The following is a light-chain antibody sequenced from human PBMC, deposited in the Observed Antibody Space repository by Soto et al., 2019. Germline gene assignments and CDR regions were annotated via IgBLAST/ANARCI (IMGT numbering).Light chain of an antibody. J-gene: IGLJ3*02. CDR2: RNN. V-gene: IGLV1-47*01. CDR3: AAWDDSLRAGV. CDR1: SSNIGSTY. Sequence: QSVLTQPPSASGTPGQRVTISCSGSSSNIGSTYVYWYQQLPGTAPKLLIYRNNQRPSGVPDRFSGSKSGTSASLAISGLRSRDEADYYCAAWDDSLRAGVFGGGTKLTVL.